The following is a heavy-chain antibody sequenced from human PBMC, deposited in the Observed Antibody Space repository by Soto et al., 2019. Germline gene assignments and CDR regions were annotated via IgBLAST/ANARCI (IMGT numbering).Heavy chain of an antibody. Sequence: SVKVSCKASGFTFTSSAVQWVRQARGQRLEWIGWIVVGSVNTDYAQKFQERVTITRDMSTSTAYLELSSLRSEDTAVYYCAAPTYYGSGSYYTLPAFDIWGQGTMVTV. CDR1: GFTFTSSA. CDR2: IVVGSVNT. D-gene: IGHD3-10*01. V-gene: IGHV1-58*01. CDR3: AAPTYYGSGSYYTLPAFDI. J-gene: IGHJ3*02.